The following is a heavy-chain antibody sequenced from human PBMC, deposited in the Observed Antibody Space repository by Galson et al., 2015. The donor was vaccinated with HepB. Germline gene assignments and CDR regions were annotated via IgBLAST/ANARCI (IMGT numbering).Heavy chain of an antibody. V-gene: IGHV5-51*01. CDR3: ALWGHYDILTQGGD. D-gene: IGHD3-9*01. J-gene: IGHJ4*02. CDR1: GYSFISYW. CDR2: IYPGDSDT. Sequence: QSGAEVKKPGESLKISCKASGYSFISYWIGWVRQMPGKGLEWMGMIYPGDSDTRYSPSFQGQVTISVDNFINTAYLPWSSLKASDTAMYYCALWGHYDILTQGGDWGQGTLVTVSS.